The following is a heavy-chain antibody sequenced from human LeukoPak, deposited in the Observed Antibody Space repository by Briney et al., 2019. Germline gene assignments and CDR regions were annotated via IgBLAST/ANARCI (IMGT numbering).Heavy chain of an antibody. Sequence: TGGSLRLSCAASGFTFSDYYINWIRQAPGKGLEWLSYISGNSRFREYADSVRGRFTISRDNAQNLLYLQMNNLRAEDTAVYYCARDLNTGMDVWGRGTTVTVSS. CDR3: ARDLNTGMDV. D-gene: IGHD2/OR15-2a*01. CDR2: ISGNSRFR. CDR1: GFTFSDYY. V-gene: IGHV3-11*05. J-gene: IGHJ6*02.